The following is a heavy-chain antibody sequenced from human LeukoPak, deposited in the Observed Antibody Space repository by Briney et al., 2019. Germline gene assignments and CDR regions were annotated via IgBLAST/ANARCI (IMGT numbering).Heavy chain of an antibody. Sequence: ASVRVSCKASGYTFTSYDINWVRQATGQGLEWMGWMNPNSGNTVYAQKFQGRVTMTRNTSISTAYMELSSLRSEDTAVYYCARGRFGSSSWEFDYWGQGTLVTVSS. V-gene: IGHV1-8*01. D-gene: IGHD6-13*01. CDR2: MNPNSGNT. J-gene: IGHJ4*02. CDR3: ARGRFGSSSWEFDY. CDR1: GYTFTSYD.